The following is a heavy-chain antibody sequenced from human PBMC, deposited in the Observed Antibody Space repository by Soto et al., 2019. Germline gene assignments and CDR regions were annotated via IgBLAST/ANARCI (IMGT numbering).Heavy chain of an antibody. V-gene: IGHV3-48*02. Sequence: GGSLRLSCAASGFTFSSYSMNWVRQAPGKGLEWVSYISSSSSTIYYADSVKGRFTISRDNAKNSLYLQMNSLRDEDTAVYYCARDLSDSSGKRIYYYYGMDVWGQGTTVTVSS. CDR3: ARDLSDSSGKRIYYYYGMDV. J-gene: IGHJ6*02. CDR1: GFTFSSYS. D-gene: IGHD6-19*01. CDR2: ISSSSSTI.